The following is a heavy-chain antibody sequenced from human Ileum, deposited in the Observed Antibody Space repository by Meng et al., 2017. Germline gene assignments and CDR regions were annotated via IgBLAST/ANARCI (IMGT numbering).Heavy chain of an antibody. D-gene: IGHD4-17*01. J-gene: IGHJ6*02. CDR2: IYYSGTT. CDR3: ARGAHDYGDYDYYYGMDV. Sequence: QVQLQESGPGLVKPSQTLSLTCTVSGGSINSGSYYWNWIRQVPEKGLEWIGFIYYSGTTYYNPSLKSRLSMSLDTSKNQFSLKLSSVTAADTAVYYCARGAHDYGDYDYYYGMDVWGQGTTVTVSS. CDR1: GGSINSGSYY. V-gene: IGHV4-31*03.